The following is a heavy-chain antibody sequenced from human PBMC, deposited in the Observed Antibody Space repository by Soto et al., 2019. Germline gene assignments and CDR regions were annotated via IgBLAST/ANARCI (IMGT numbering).Heavy chain of an antibody. CDR2: LSGSGVST. D-gene: IGHD6-6*01. J-gene: IGHJ6*02. CDR1: GFTFRDYA. V-gene: IGHV3-23*01. CDR3: AREGSSYSFYYGMGV. Sequence: GGSLRLSCAASGFTFRDYAMSWVRQAPGKGLEWVAGLSGSGVSTYYAESVKGRFTISRDNSKNMLYLQMNSLRGEDTAVYYCAREGSSYSFYYGMGVWGQGTTVTVSS.